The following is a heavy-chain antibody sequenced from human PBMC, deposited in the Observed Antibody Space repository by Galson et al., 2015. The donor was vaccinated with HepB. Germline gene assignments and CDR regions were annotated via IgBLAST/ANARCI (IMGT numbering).Heavy chain of an antibody. V-gene: IGHV3-21*01. CDR1: GFTFSSYS. D-gene: IGHD6-19*01. CDR2: ISSSSSYI. Sequence: SLRLSCAASGFTFSSYSMNWVRQAPGKGLEWVSSISSSSSYIYYADSVKGRFTISRDNAKNSLYLQMNSLRAEDTAVYYCARDLSIAVAAYFDYWGQGTLVTVSS. CDR3: ARDLSIAVAAYFDY. J-gene: IGHJ4*02.